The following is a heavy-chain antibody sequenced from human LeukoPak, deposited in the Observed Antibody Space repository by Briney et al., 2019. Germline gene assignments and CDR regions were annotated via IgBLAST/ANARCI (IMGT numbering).Heavy chain of an antibody. CDR3: ARVYYYGSGSYGFDP. D-gene: IGHD3-10*01. CDR1: GFTFSSYW. V-gene: IGHV3-7*01. J-gene: IGHJ5*02. Sequence: GGSLRLSCAASGFTFSSYWMSWVRQAPGKGLEWVANIKQDGSEKYYVDSVKGRFTISRDNAKNSLYLQMNSLRAEGTAVYYCARVYYYGSGSYGFDPWGQGTLVTVSS. CDR2: IKQDGSEK.